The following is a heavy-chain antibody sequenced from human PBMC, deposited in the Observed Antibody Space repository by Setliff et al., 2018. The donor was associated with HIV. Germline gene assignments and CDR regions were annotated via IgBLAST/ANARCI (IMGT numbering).Heavy chain of an antibody. V-gene: IGHV4-59*08. Sequence: PSETLSLTCTGSGDSIRGYYWSWIRQPPGKGLEWMGYVFYTGFAAYNPSLKSRLTISVDTSKSQFSLTLTSVTAADTAVYYCARHSHNVGVRGDAFDIWAKGQWSPSPQ. CDR1: GDSIRGYY. CDR2: VFYTGFA. D-gene: IGHD2-8*01. CDR3: ARHSHNVGVRGDAFDI. J-gene: IGHJ3*02.